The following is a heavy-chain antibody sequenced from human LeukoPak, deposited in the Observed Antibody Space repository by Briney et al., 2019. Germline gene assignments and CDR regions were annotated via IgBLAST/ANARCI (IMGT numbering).Heavy chain of an antibody. CDR1: GYTLTELS. J-gene: IGHJ4*02. CDR2: FDPEDGET. CDR3: ARDQEAFDY. Sequence: ASVKVSCKVSGYTLTELSMHWVRQAPGKGLEWMGGFDPEDGETIYAQKFQGRVTVTRDTSTSTVHMELSGLRSEDTAVYYCARDQEAFDYWGQGTLVTVSS. V-gene: IGHV1-24*01.